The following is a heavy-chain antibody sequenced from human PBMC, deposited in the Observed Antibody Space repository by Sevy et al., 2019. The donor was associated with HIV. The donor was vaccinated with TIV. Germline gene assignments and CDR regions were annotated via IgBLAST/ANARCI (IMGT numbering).Heavy chain of an antibody. Sequence: GGSLRLSCAASGFTVSANYMSWVRQAPGKGLEWVSVIYSDDRTNYTDSVKGRFTISRDNSKNTLFLQMNSVRVEDTAVYYCARDWGYSTGWVDFWGQGTLVTVSS. J-gene: IGHJ4*02. CDR3: ARDWGYSTGWVDF. D-gene: IGHD2-8*02. CDR2: IYSDDRT. V-gene: IGHV3-53*01. CDR1: GFTVSANY.